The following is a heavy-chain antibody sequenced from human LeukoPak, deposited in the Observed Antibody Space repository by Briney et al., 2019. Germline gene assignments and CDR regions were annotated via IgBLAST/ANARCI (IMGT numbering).Heavy chain of an antibody. Sequence: SQTLSLTCAISGDSVSSNSAAWNWIRQSPSRGLEWLGRTYYRSKWYNDYAVSVKSRITINPDTSKNQSSLQLNSVAPEDTAVYYCARDQIAVAGGNWFDPWGQGTLVTVSS. CDR2: TYYRSKWYN. CDR3: ARDQIAVAGGNWFDP. D-gene: IGHD6-19*01. V-gene: IGHV6-1*01. J-gene: IGHJ5*02. CDR1: GDSVSSNSAA.